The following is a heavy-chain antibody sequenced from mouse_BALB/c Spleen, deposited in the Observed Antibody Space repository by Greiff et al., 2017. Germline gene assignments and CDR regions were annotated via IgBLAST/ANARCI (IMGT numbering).Heavy chain of an antibody. V-gene: IGHV5-6-5*01. D-gene: IGHD2-1*01. Sequence: EVQGVESGGGLVKPGGSLKLSCAASGFTFSSYAMSWVRQTPEKRLEWVASISSGGSTYYPDSVKGRFTISRDNARNILYLQMSSLRSEDTAMYYCARGYGNPAWFAYWGQGTLVTVSA. CDR3: ARGYGNPAWFAY. J-gene: IGHJ3*01. CDR2: ISSGGST. CDR1: GFTFSSYA.